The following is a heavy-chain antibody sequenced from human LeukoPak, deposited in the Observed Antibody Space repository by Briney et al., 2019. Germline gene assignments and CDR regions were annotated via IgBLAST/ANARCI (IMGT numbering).Heavy chain of an antibody. Sequence: ASVKVSCKASGYTFTSYDISWVRQAPGQGLEWMGWISAYNGNTNYAQKLQGRVTMTTDTSTSTAYMELRSLRSDDTAVYYCARDLAPLSYYYYYGMDVWGQGTTVTVSS. CDR3: ARDLAPLSYYYYYGMDV. CDR1: GYTFTSYD. D-gene: IGHD3-3*02. CDR2: ISAYNGNT. V-gene: IGHV1-18*01. J-gene: IGHJ6*02.